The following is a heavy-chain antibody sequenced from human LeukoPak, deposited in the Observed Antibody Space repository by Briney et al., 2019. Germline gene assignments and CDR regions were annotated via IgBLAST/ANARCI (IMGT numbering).Heavy chain of an antibody. CDR1: GFTSSSYW. J-gene: IGHJ4*02. V-gene: IGHV3-7*01. CDR2: IKQDGSDK. D-gene: IGHD6-13*01. CDR3: ARRTAGYSSSWFDY. Sequence: GGSLRLSCAASGFTSSSYWMTWVRQAPGKGLEWVANIKQDGSDKYYMDSVKGRFTISRDNAKNSLYLQMNSLRAEDTAVYYCARRTAGYSSSWFDYWGQGTLVTVSS.